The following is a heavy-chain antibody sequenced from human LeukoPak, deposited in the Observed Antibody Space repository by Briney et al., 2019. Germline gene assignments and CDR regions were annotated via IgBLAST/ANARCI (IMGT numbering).Heavy chain of an antibody. V-gene: IGHV3-23*01. CDR3: ARVAWGRGGDPV. Sequence: GGSLRLSCAASGFTFSSYAMSWVRQAPGKGLEWVSAISGSGGSTYYADSVKGRFTISRDNARDSLYLQMNSLRGGDTAVYYCARVAWGRGGDPVWGQGTLVTVSS. CDR2: ISGSGGST. CDR1: GFTFSSYA. D-gene: IGHD2-21*01. J-gene: IGHJ4*02.